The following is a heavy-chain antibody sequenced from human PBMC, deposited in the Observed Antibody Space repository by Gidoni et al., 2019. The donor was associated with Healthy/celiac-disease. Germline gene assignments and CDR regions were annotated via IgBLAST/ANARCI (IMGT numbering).Heavy chain of an antibody. CDR3: ARGRGSGWSHPTYYFDY. V-gene: IGHV4-34*01. CDR1: GGSFSGSY. J-gene: IGHJ4*02. CDR2: INHSGST. D-gene: IGHD6-19*01. Sequence: QVQLQQWGAGLLKPSETLSLTCAVYGGSFSGSYWSWIRQPPGKGLEWIGEINHSGSTNYNPSLKSRVTISVDTSKNQFSLKLSSVTAADTAVYYCARGRGSGWSHPTYYFDYWGQGTLVTVSS.